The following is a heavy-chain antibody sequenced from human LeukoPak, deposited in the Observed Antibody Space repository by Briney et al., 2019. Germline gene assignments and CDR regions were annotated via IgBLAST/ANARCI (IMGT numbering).Heavy chain of an antibody. CDR2: VSSSSSYI. CDR1: GFIFSTYT. V-gene: IGHV3-21*06. J-gene: IGHJ4*02. D-gene: IGHD6-19*01. Sequence: GGSLRLSCAASGFIFSTYTMNWLRQAPGKGLEWVSSVSSSSSYIYYADSVKGRFTISRDNAKNSLYLQMNSLRAEDTAVYYCARGSADFDYCGQGTLVTVSS. CDR3: ARGSADFDY.